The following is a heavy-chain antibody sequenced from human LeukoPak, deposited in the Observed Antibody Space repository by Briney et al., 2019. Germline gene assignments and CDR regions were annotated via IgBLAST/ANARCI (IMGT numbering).Heavy chain of an antibody. J-gene: IGHJ4*02. CDR3: TSPITIFGVVAKNY. CDR1: GFSLSASP. D-gene: IGHD3-3*01. Sequence: GGSLRLSRAASGFSLSASPMHWVRQASGKGLEWVGRIRTKTNNYATVYAASVKGRFTISRDDSKNTVYLQMNSLKTEDTAVYYCTSPITIFGVVAKNYWGQGTLVTVSP. V-gene: IGHV3-73*01. CDR2: IRTKTNNYAT.